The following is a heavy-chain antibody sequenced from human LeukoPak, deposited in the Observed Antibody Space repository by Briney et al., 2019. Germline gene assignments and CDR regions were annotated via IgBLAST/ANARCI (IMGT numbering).Heavy chain of an antibody. CDR2: INYSGGT. V-gene: IGHV4-59*01. D-gene: IGHD1-20*01. CDR1: GGSISSYY. Sequence: SETLTLTCTASGGSISSYYWSWIRQPPGKGLEWIGYINYSGGTNYNPSLNSRVTISVDTSKNQFSLKLSSVTAADAAVYYCARFGNWNDGWFDPWGQGTLVTVSS. CDR3: ARFGNWNDGWFDP. J-gene: IGHJ5*02.